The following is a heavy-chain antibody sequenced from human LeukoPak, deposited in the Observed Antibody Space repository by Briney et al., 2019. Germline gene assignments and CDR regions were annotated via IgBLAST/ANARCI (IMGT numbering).Heavy chain of an antibody. D-gene: IGHD4-17*01. CDR3: ASDRTVTTREGAFDI. CDR2: ISSSSSYT. J-gene: IGHJ3*02. V-gene: IGHV3-11*06. CDR1: GFTFSDYY. Sequence: GGSLRLSCAASGFTFSDYYMSWIRQAPGKGLEWVSYISSSSSYTNYADSVKGRFTISRDNAKNSLYLQMNSLRAEDTAVYYCASDRTVTTREGAFDIWGQGTMVTVSS.